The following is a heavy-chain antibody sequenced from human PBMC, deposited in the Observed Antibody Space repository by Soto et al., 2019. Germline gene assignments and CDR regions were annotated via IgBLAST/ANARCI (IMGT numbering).Heavy chain of an antibody. V-gene: IGHV2-5*02. CDR2: IYWDDDK. J-gene: IGHJ4*02. Sequence: QITLKESGPTLMKPTQTLTLTCTFSGFSLRTSGVGVAWIRQPPGKALEWLALIYWDDDKRYSPSLKSRVTITKDTSKNQVVLTMTNMDPVDTATYYCAHRRFTFGGDISADYWGQGTLVTVSS. CDR3: AHRRFTFGGDISADY. CDR1: GFSLRTSGVG. D-gene: IGHD3-16*02.